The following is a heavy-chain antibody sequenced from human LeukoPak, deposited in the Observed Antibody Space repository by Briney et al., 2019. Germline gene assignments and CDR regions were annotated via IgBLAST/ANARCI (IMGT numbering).Heavy chain of an antibody. CDR3: ARVDYYNSSGYGPDY. V-gene: IGHV1-18*01. CDR2: ISAYNGNT. D-gene: IGHD3-22*01. Sequence: ASVKVSCKASGHTFTSYGISWVRQAPGQGLEWMGWISAYNGNTNYAQKLQGRVTMTTDTSTSTAYMELRSLRSDDTAVYYCARVDYYNSSGYGPDYWGQGTLVTVSS. J-gene: IGHJ4*02. CDR1: GHTFTSYG.